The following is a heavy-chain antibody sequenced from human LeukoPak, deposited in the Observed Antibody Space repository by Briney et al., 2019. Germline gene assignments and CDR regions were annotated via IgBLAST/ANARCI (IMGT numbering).Heavy chain of an antibody. CDR1: GGSISSYY. CDR3: ARVRGAIYAYYFDY. CDR2: IYHSGST. D-gene: IGHD3-10*01. V-gene: IGHV4-38-2*02. Sequence: SETLSLTCTVSGGSISSYYWSWIRQPPGKGLEWIGSIYHSGSTYYNPSLKSRVTISVDTSKNQFSLKLSSVTAADTAVYYCARVRGAIYAYYFDYWGQGTLVTVSS. J-gene: IGHJ4*02.